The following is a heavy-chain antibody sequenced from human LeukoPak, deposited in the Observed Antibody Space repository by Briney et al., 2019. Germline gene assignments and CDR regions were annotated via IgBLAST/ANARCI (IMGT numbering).Heavy chain of an antibody. V-gene: IGHV4-59*08. J-gene: IGHJ4*02. D-gene: IGHD6-19*01. CDR2: IYYSGST. CDR1: GGSISSYY. Sequence: SETLSLTCTVSGGSISSYYWSWIRQPPGKGLEWIGYIYYSGSTNYNPSLKSRVTISVDTSKNQFSLKLSSVTTADTAVYYCARQGWAGYFDYWGQGTLVTVSS. CDR3: ARQGWAGYFDY.